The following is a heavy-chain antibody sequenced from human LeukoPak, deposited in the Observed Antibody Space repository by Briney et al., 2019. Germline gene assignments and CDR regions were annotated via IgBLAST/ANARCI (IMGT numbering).Heavy chain of an antibody. D-gene: IGHD3-22*01. Sequence: SETLSLTCTVSGASISSYYWSWIRQPPGKGLDWDGYIYYSGNTNYNPSLKSRVTISVDTSKNQFSLLLSSVTAADTAVYYCARHGYYFDSSGYLGYWFDHWGQGTLVTVSS. CDR2: IYYSGNT. CDR3: ARHGYYFDSSGYLGYWFDH. V-gene: IGHV4-59*08. J-gene: IGHJ5*02. CDR1: GASISSYY.